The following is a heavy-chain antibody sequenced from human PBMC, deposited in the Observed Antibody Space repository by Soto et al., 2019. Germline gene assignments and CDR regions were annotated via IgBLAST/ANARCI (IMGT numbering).Heavy chain of an antibody. Sequence: QVQLVQSGAEVKKPGSSVKVSCKASGGTFSSYAISWVRQAPGQGLEWMGGIIPIFGTANYAQKFQGRVTLTGGEPTGRADWERGSLKLEATAVYYCAEGGGSSSWYLFRDSDYYGMDVWGQGPTVTVSS. CDR3: AEGGGSSSWYLFRDSDYYGMDV. CDR2: IIPIFGTA. CDR1: GGTFSSYA. J-gene: IGHJ6*02. D-gene: IGHD6-13*01. V-gene: IGHV1-69*01.